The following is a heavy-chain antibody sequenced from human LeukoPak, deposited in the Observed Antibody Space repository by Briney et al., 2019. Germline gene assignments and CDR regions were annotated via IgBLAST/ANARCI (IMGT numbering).Heavy chain of an antibody. CDR3: ARGLGDSSGYYYSDY. Sequence: ASVKVSCKTSGGTFSTYAISWVRQAPGQGLEWMGGIIPIFGTGNYAQKFQDRVTITADDSTSTAYIELSSLRSEDTAVYYCARGLGDSSGYYYSDYWGQGTLVTVSS. J-gene: IGHJ4*02. CDR2: IIPIFGTG. D-gene: IGHD3-22*01. V-gene: IGHV1-69*13. CDR1: GGTFSTYA.